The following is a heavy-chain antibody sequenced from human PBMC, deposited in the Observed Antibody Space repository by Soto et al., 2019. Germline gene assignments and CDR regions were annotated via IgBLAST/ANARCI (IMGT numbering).Heavy chain of an antibody. Sequence: PGGSLRLSCTASGFTFGDYAMSWFRQAPGKGLEWVGFIRSKAYGGTTEYAASVKGRFTISRDDSKSIAYLQMNSLKTEDTAVYYCNYGDNNKGAFDIWGQGTMVTVSS. CDR1: GFTFGDYA. CDR2: IRSKAYGGTT. J-gene: IGHJ3*02. D-gene: IGHD4-17*01. CDR3: NYGDNNKGAFDI. V-gene: IGHV3-49*03.